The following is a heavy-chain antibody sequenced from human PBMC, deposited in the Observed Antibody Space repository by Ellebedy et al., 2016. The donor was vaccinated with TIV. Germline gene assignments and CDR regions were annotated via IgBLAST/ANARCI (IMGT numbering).Heavy chain of an antibody. V-gene: IGHV4-38-2*02. CDR3: ARVVYGFTYYFDF. J-gene: IGHJ4*02. Sequence: GSLRLSXTVSGYSISSGYYWGWIRQPPGKGLEWIGSIYHSGNTYYNPSLESRVTISVDTSKNQFSLKLSSVTAADTAVYYCARVVYGFTYYFDFWGQGALVTVSS. D-gene: IGHD4-17*01. CDR1: GYSISSGYY. CDR2: IYHSGNT.